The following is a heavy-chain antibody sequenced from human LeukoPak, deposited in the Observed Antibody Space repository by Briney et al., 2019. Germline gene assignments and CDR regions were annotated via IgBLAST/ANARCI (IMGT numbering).Heavy chain of an antibody. CDR3: ARVMVAPSWYFDL. CDR1: GYTFTSYG. D-gene: IGHD2-15*01. V-gene: IGHV1-18*01. CDR2: ISAYNGNT. J-gene: IGHJ2*01. Sequence: ASVRVSCKASGYTFTSYGIGWVRQAPGQGLEWMGWISAYNGNTNYAQKLQGRVTMTTDTSTSTAYMELRSLRSDDTAVYYCARVMVAPSWYFDLWGRGTLVTVSS.